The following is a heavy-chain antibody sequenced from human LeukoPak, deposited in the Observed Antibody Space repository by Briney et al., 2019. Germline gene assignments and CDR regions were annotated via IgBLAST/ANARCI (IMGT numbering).Heavy chain of an antibody. J-gene: IGHJ6*03. CDR3: ARGARHMVRGVIIKYYYYYMDV. CDR1: GFTFSSYE. Sequence: GGSLRLSCAASGFTFSSYEMNWVRQAPGKGLEWVSYISSSGSTIYYADSVKGRFTISRDNAKNSLYLQMNSLRAGDTAVYYCARGARHMVRGVIIKYYYYYMDVWGKGTTVTISS. CDR2: ISSSGSTI. D-gene: IGHD3-10*01. V-gene: IGHV3-48*03.